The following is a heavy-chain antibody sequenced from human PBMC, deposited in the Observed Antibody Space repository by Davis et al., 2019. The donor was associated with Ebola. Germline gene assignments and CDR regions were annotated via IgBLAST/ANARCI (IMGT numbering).Heavy chain of an antibody. Sequence: SETLSLTCAVSGGSISSGGSSWSWIRQPPGKGLEWIGFIFYSGTTNYNPSLKSRVTISLDTSKNQFSLKLSSVTAADTAIYYCASYYSSWKGDFWGPGTLVTVSS. CDR3: ASYYSSWKGDF. CDR2: IFYSGTT. V-gene: IGHV4-61*08. J-gene: IGHJ4*02. D-gene: IGHD6-13*01. CDR1: GGSISSGGSS.